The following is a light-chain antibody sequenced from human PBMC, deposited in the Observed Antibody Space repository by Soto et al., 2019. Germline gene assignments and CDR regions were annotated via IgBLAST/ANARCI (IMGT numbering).Light chain of an antibody. V-gene: IGKV3-20*01. CDR2: GAS. CDR1: QSVSSSY. CDR3: QQYGSSPYT. Sequence: EIVLTQSPGTLSFSPGERATLSCRASQSVSSSYLAWYQQKPGQAPRLLIYGASNRTTGIPDRFSGSGSGTDFTLTISRLEPEDFEIYYCQQYGSSPYTFGQGTKLEIK. J-gene: IGKJ2*01.